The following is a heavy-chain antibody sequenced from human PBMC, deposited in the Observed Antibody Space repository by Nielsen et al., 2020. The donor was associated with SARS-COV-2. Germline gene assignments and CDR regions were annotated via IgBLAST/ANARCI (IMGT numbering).Heavy chain of an antibody. CDR2: ISWNSGSI. J-gene: IGHJ6*02. D-gene: IGHD6-13*01. CDR1: GFTFDDYA. Sequence: GGSLRLSCAASGFTFDDYAMHWVRQAPGKGLEWVSGISWNSGSIGYADSVKGRFTISRDNAKNSLYLQMNSLRAEDTALYYCATHPGSHSSSFYYGMDVWGQGTTVTVSS. V-gene: IGHV3-9*01. CDR3: ATHPGSHSSSFYYGMDV.